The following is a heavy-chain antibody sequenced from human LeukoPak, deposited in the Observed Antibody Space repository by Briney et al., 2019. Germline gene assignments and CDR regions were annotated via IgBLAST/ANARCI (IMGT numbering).Heavy chain of an antibody. CDR2: IFYSGST. CDR3: ARVGSVWLEFDY. V-gene: IGHV4-31*03. Sequence: NPSETLSLTCTVSGGSISSGGYYWSWIRQHPGKGLEWIGYIFYSGSTYYNPSLKSRVTISVDTSKNQLPLKLSSVTAADTAVYYCARVGSVWLEFDYWGQGTLVTVSS. D-gene: IGHD2-8*02. CDR1: GGSISSGGYY. J-gene: IGHJ4*02.